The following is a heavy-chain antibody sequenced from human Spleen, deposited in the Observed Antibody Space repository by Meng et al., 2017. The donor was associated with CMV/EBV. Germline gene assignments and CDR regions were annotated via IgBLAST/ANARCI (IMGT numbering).Heavy chain of an antibody. V-gene: IGHV4-30-4*08. CDR2: IYYSGST. Sequence: QVQRQEAGPGLVKPSQTLALTCTVSGGSISSGDYYWSWIRQPPGKGLEWIGYIYYSGSTYYNPSLKSRVTISVDTSKNQFSLKLSSVTAADTAVYYCASAEIQLWFLWWGQGTLVTVSS. D-gene: IGHD5-18*01. CDR3: ASAEIQLWFLW. CDR1: GGSISSGDYY. J-gene: IGHJ4*02.